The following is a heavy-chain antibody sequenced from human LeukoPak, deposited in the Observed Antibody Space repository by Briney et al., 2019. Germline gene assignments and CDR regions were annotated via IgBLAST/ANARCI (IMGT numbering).Heavy chain of an antibody. D-gene: IGHD3-10*01. CDR1: GGSISSYY. V-gene: IGHV4-59*13. CDR3: ARWGEHSALRANAFDI. J-gene: IGHJ3*02. Sequence: SETLSLTCTVSGGSISSYYWSWIRQPPGKGLDWIGFAHYTGSTFYNPSLNSRVTLSVDTSKNQFSLKLNSVTAADTAVYYCARWGEHSALRANAFDIWGQGTMVTVSS. CDR2: AHYTGST.